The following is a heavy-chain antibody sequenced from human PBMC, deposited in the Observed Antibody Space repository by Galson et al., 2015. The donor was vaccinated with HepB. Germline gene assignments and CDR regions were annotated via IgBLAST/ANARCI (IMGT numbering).Heavy chain of an antibody. Sequence: SLTCGVYGGSFSDFYWNWIRQPPGKGLEWIGEINASGSTTYNPSLKSRATISVDTSRNQFSLKMRSVTAADTAVYYCARRRITIFGVITKYYFDYWGQGILVTVSS. CDR3: ARRRITIFGVITKYYFDY. CDR2: INASGST. J-gene: IGHJ4*02. V-gene: IGHV4-34*01. CDR1: GGSFSDFY. D-gene: IGHD3-3*01.